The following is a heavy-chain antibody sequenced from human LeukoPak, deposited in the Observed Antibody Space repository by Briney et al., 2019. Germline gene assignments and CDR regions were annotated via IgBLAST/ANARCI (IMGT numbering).Heavy chain of an antibody. CDR3: ARGSDYYDSSGYYLILGYFDL. CDR2: IYTSGST. V-gene: IGHV4-61*02. D-gene: IGHD3-22*01. Sequence: SETLSLTCTVSGGSISSGSYYWSWIRQPAGKGLEWIGRIYTSGSTNYNPSLKSRVTISVDTSKNQFSLKLSSVTAADTAVYYCARGSDYYDSSGYYLILGYFDLWGRGTLVTVSS. CDR1: GGSISSGSYY. J-gene: IGHJ2*01.